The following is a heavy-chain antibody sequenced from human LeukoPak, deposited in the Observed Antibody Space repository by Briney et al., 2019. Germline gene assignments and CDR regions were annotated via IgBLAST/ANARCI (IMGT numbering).Heavy chain of an antibody. D-gene: IGHD5-24*01. V-gene: IGHV4-59*08. Sequence: SETLSLTCTVSGDSISSYYWSWIRQPPGKGLEWIGYIYYSGGTDYNPSLKSRVTISVDTSKNQFSLKLRSVTAADTAVYYCARHVTISGPYDASDIWGQGAMVTVSP. J-gene: IGHJ3*02. CDR3: ARHVTISGPYDASDI. CDR2: IYYSGGT. CDR1: GDSISSYY.